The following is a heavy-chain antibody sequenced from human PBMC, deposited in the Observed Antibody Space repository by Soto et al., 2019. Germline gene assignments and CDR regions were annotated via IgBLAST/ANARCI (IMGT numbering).Heavy chain of an antibody. Sequence: KSSETLSLTCAVYGGSFSGYYWTWIRRPPGKGLEWIGEIIHSGSTNYNPSLKSRVTISVDTSKNKFSLKLSSVTAADTAMFYCARGHGAGYYSYSLDVWGQGTTVTVSS. CDR2: IIHSGST. V-gene: IGHV4-34*01. D-gene: IGHD3-10*01. CDR1: GGSFSGYY. CDR3: ARGHGAGYYSYSLDV. J-gene: IGHJ6*02.